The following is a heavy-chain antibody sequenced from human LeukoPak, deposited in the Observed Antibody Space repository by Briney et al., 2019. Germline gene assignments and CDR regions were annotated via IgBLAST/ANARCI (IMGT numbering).Heavy chain of an antibody. Sequence: SETLSLTCTVSGGSISSSSYYWGWIRQPPGKGLEWIGEINHSGSTNYNPSLKSRVTISVDTSKNQFSLKLSSVTAADTAVYYCARLRVLLTIITMVRGATTGRFDPWGQGTLVTVSS. CDR2: INHSGST. CDR1: GGSISSSSYY. V-gene: IGHV4-39*07. D-gene: IGHD3-10*01. CDR3: ARLRVLLTIITMVRGATTGRFDP. J-gene: IGHJ5*02.